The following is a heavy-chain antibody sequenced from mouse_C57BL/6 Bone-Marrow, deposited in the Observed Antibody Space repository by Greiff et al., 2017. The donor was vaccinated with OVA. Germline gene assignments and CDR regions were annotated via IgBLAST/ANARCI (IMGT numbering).Heavy chain of an antibody. J-gene: IGHJ1*03. D-gene: IGHD4-1*01. CDR1: GYAFTNYL. CDR3: ARGGLGRYFDV. CDR2: INPGSGGT. V-gene: IGHV1-54*01. Sequence: VQLQQSGAELVRPGTSVKVSCKASGYAFTNYLIEWVKQRPGQGLEWIGVINPGSGGTNYNEKFKGKATLTADKSSSTAYMQLSSLTSEDSAVYFCARGGLGRYFDVWGTGTTVTVSS.